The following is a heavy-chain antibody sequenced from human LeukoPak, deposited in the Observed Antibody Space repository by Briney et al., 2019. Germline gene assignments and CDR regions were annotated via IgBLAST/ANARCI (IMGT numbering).Heavy chain of an antibody. V-gene: IGHV1-2*02. D-gene: IGHD2-2*01. Sequence: ASVKVSCKASGYTFTGYYMHWVRQAPGHGLEWMGWINPNSGGTNYAQKFQGRVTMTRDTSISTAYMELSRLRSDDTAVYYCASGCSSTSCYPYYYYYMDVWGKGTTVTVSS. CDR1: GYTFTGYY. CDR3: ASGCSSTSCYPYYYYYMDV. CDR2: INPNSGGT. J-gene: IGHJ6*03.